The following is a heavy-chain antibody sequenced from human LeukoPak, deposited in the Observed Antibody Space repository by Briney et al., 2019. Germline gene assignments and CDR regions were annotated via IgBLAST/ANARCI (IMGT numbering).Heavy chain of an antibody. CDR3: ARANYYGSGRAAFDI. CDR1: GFTFSSYW. J-gene: IGHJ3*02. Sequence: GGSLRLSCAASGFTFSSYWMHWVRQAPGKGLVWVSRINSDGSSTSYADSVKGRFTISRDNAKNTLYLQMNSLRAEDTAVYYCARANYYGSGRAAFDIWGQGTMVTVSP. CDR2: INSDGSST. V-gene: IGHV3-74*01. D-gene: IGHD3-10*01.